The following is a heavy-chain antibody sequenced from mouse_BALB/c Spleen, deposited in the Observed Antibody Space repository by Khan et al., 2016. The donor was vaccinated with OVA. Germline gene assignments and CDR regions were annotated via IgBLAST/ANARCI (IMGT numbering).Heavy chain of an antibody. CDR3: ARDRIDY. J-gene: IGHJ2*01. Sequence: QVQLQQSGAELAKPGASVKMSCKASGYTFTSYWMHWIKQRPGQGLEWIGYINPTSGYTDYNQKFKDKATLTADKSSSTAYMQLSSLTSDDSAVYYCARDRIDYWGQGITLTVSS. CDR2: INPTSGYT. V-gene: IGHV1-7*01. CDR1: GYTFTSYW.